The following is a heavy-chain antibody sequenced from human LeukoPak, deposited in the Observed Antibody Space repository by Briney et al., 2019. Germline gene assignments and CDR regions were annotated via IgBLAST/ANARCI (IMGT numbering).Heavy chain of an antibody. V-gene: IGHV4-38-2*02. CDR2: IYHSGST. D-gene: IGHD2-15*01. J-gene: IGHJ4*02. Sequence: SETLSLTCNVSGYSISSGYYWAWIRQSPGKGLEWIGSIYHSGSTYYNPSLKSRVTMSVDTSKNQFSLKLSSVTAADTAVYYCARASYCSGGSCYSHLPDYWGQGTLVTVSS. CDR1: GYSISSGYY. CDR3: ARASYCSGGSCYSHLPDY.